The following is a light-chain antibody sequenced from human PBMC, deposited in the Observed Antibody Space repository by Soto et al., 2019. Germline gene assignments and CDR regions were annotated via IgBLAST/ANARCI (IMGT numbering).Light chain of an antibody. CDR3: LQLNRYPLT. CDR2: SAS. J-gene: IGKJ4*01. CDR1: QPISNY. V-gene: IGKV1-9*01. Sequence: DIQLTQSPSFLSASVGDRVTITCRASQPISNYLAWYQQKPGKAPELLIYSASTLQSGVPSRFSGSGSWTEVSLTIRALQPEDFATYYCLQLNRYPLTFGGGTKVDIK.